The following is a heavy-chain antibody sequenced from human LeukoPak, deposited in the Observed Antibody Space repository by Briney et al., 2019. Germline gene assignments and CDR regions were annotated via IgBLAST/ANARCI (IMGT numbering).Heavy chain of an antibody. CDR1: GYSFTSYD. J-gene: IGHJ6*03. CDR3: ARFRGIAARYYYYYYMDV. Sequence: AASEKVSCMASGYSFTSYDINWVRQATGQGVEWMGWMNPNRGNTGYAQQFQGKVTMTRNTSITTAYMELSSLRSEDTAVYYCARFRGIAARYYYYYYMDVWGKATTVTVSS. D-gene: IGHD6-6*01. V-gene: IGHV1-8*01. CDR2: MNPNRGNT.